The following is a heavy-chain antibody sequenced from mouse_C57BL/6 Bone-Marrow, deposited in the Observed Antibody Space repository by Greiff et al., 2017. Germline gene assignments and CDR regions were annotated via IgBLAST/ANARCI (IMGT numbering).Heavy chain of an antibody. V-gene: IGHV1-50*01. CDR1: GYTFTSYW. CDR3: AYDNYVGFAY. J-gene: IGHJ3*01. Sequence: QVQLQQPGAELVKPGASVKLSCKASGYTFTSYWMHWVKQRPGQGLEWIGEIDPSDGYTNYNQKFKGKATLTVDTSSSTASMQLSSLTSEDSAVXDCAYDNYVGFAYWGQGTLVTVSA. CDR2: IDPSDGYT. D-gene: IGHD2-1*01.